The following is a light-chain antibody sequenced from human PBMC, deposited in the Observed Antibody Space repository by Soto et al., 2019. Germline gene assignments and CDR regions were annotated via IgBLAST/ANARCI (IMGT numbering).Light chain of an antibody. J-gene: IGLJ2*01. CDR1: SSDVGSYNL. CDR2: EGS. Sequence: QSVLTQPASVSGSPGQSITISCTGTSSDVGSYNLVSWYQQHPGKAPKLMIYEGSQRPSGVSNRFSGSKSGNTASLTISGLQAEDEADYCCCSYAGSSTYVVFGGGTKLTVL. CDR3: CSYAGSSTYVV. V-gene: IGLV2-23*01.